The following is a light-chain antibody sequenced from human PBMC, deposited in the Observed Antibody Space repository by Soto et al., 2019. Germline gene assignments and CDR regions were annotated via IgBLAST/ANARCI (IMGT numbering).Light chain of an antibody. Sequence: EIVMTQSPATLSVSPGERATLSSRASQSVSSNLAWYQQKPGQAPRLLIYGASTRATGIPARSSGSGSGTDFTLTISSLEPEDFAVYYCQQRSNWPWTFGQGTKVDIK. J-gene: IGKJ1*01. CDR2: GAS. CDR3: QQRSNWPWT. V-gene: IGKV3-15*01. CDR1: QSVSSN.